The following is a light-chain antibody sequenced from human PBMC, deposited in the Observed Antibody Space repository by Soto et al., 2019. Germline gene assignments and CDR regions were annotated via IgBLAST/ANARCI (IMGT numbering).Light chain of an antibody. V-gene: IGKV3-20*01. CDR2: SAF. J-gene: IGKJ1*01. CDR3: QYYGSSPWT. Sequence: EIVLTQSPGTLSLSPGERGTLSCRASQSVSSDYLAWYQQKPGQAPRLLIYSAFIRATGIPARFSGSGSGTDFTLTISRLEPEDFAVYYCQYYGSSPWTFGQGTKVEIK. CDR1: QSVSSDY.